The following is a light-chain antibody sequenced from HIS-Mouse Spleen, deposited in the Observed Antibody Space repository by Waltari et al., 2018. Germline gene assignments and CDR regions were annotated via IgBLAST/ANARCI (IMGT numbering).Light chain of an antibody. CDR1: SLRSYY. J-gene: IGLJ2*01. Sequence: SSELTQDPAVSVALGQTVRITCQGDSLRSYYASWYQQKPGQAPVLVMYGQNNRPPGVPDRFSGSSSGNTASLTITGAQAEDEADYYCNSRDSSGNHLEVFGGGTKLTVL. CDR2: GQN. V-gene: IGLV3-19*01. CDR3: NSRDSSGNHLEV.